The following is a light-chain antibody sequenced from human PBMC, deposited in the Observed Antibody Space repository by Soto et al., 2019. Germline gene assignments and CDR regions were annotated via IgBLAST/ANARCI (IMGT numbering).Light chain of an antibody. CDR2: GNT. CDR1: KSDLGSGYD. Sequence: QSVLTQPPSVSGAPGQSVTISCTGSKSDLGSGYDVHWYQQFPGAAPKLLIYGNTNRPSGVPDRFSGSRSGTSASLAITGLQAEDEADYFCQSFDSSLSCYVFGTGTKVTVL. V-gene: IGLV1-40*01. CDR3: QSFDSSLSCYV. J-gene: IGLJ1*01.